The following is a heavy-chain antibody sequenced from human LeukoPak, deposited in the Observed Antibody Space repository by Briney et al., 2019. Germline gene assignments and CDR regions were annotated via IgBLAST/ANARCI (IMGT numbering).Heavy chain of an antibody. V-gene: IGHV1-2*02. CDR1: GYTFTSYG. CDR2: INPNSGGT. CDR3: ARLTTYCSSTSCYDPEKYFDY. Sequence: GASVKVSCKASGYTFTSYGISWVRQAPGQGLEWMGWINPNSGGTNYAQKFQGRVTMTRDTSISTAYMELSRLRSDDTAVYYCARLTTYCSSTSCYDPEKYFDYWGQGTLVTVSS. J-gene: IGHJ4*02. D-gene: IGHD2-2*01.